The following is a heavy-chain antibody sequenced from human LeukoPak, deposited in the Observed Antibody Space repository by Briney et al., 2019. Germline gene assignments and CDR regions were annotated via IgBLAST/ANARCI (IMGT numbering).Heavy chain of an antibody. CDR3: ARGYCDSSGPGALDI. V-gene: IGHV3-53*01. Sequence: GGSLRLSCAASGFTVSSKYMSWVRQAPGKGLEWFSVMYSGGSTKYADSVKGRFTFSRDNSNNTLYLQMNSLRAEDTAVYYCARGYCDSSGPGALDIWGQGTMVTVSS. CDR2: MYSGGST. J-gene: IGHJ3*02. D-gene: IGHD3-22*01. CDR1: GFTVSSKY.